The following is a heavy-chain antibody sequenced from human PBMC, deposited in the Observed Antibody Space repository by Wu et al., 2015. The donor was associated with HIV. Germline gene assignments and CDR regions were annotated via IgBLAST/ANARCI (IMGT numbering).Heavy chain of an antibody. V-gene: IGHV1-2*02. CDR3: AKDYGIVGSTLPEYFQH. Sequence: QVQLVQSGAEVKKPGASVKVSCKTSGYSFTDNYIHWVRQAPGQGLEWMGWINPNSGGSKSPQKFQGRVTMTRDTSVSTVYLELTRLKFDDTAMYYCAKDYGIVGSTLPEYFQHWARAPWSPSPQ. CDR2: INPNSGGS. J-gene: IGHJ1*01. CDR1: GYSFTDNY. D-gene: IGHD2-21*01.